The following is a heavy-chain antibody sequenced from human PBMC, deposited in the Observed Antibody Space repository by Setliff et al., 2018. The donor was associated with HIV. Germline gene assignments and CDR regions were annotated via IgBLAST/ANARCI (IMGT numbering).Heavy chain of an antibody. Sequence: SETLSLTCTSFGDSISGYYWSWIRQPAGKGLEWIGRMHTSGNTNYNPSLKSRVTMSVDTSKNQFSLRLSSVTAADTAVYYCARDQKGYSYGYFDSWGQGTLVTVSS. CDR3: ARDQKGYSYGYFDS. D-gene: IGHD5-18*01. V-gene: IGHV4-4*07. CDR1: GDSISGYY. J-gene: IGHJ4*02. CDR2: MHTSGNT.